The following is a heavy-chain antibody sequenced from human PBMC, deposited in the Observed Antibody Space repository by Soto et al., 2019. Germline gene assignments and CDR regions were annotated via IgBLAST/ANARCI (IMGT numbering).Heavy chain of an antibody. V-gene: IGHV3-9*01. Sequence: SLKISCAASGFTFDDYAMHWVRQAPGKGLEWVSGISWNSGSIGYADSVKGRFTISRDNAKNSLYLQMNSLRAEDTALYYCAKDAGSLGGWYYYYYGMDVWGQGTTVTVSS. CDR3: AKDAGSLGGWYYYYYGMDV. J-gene: IGHJ6*02. D-gene: IGHD6-19*01. CDR2: ISWNSGSI. CDR1: GFTFDDYA.